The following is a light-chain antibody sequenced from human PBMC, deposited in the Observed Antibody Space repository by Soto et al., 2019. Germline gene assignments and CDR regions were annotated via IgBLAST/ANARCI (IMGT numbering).Light chain of an antibody. Sequence: PGARATLSCRASQSVTSTYLAWYQQKPGQAPRLLIYDTSSRATGIPDRFTGSGSGTDFTLTISRLEPEDFAVYYCQQYGTSPMTFGQGTKVEIK. V-gene: IGKV3-20*01. J-gene: IGKJ1*01. CDR2: DTS. CDR3: QQYGTSPMT. CDR1: QSVTSTY.